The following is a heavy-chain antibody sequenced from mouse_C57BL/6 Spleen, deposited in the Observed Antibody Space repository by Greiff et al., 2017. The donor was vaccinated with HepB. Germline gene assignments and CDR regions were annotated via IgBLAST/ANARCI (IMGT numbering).Heavy chain of an antibody. CDR3: ARCGYYDYYAMDY. D-gene: IGHD2-3*01. Sequence: QVQLQQPGTELVKPGASVKLSCKASGYTFTGYWMHWVKQRPGQGLEWIGNINPSNGGTNYNEKFKSKATLTVDKSSSTAYMQLSSLTSEDSAVYYCARCGYYDYYAMDYWGQGTSVTVSS. J-gene: IGHJ4*01. CDR1: GYTFTGYW. CDR2: INPSNGGT. V-gene: IGHV1-53*01.